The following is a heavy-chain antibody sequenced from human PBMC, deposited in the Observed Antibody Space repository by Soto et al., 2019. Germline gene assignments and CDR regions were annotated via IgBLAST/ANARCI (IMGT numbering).Heavy chain of an antibody. Sequence: SFPTIVNPTQTLTLTCTFSGFSLSTSGVGVGWIRQPPGKALECLALIYWDDDKRYSPSLKSRLTITKDTAKNQVVLTMTNMDLVETATYYCAHRRFYNSDWVLGGFEYWGKGALVTVSS. CDR1: GFSLSTSGVG. CDR2: IYWDDDK. CDR3: AHRRFYNSDWVLGGFEY. J-gene: IGHJ4*02. D-gene: IGHD3-22*01. V-gene: IGHV2-5*02.